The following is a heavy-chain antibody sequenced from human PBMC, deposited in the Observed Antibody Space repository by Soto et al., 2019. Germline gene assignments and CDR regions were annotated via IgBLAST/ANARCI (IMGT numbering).Heavy chain of an antibody. Sequence: QVQLVQSGAEVKKPGASVKVSCKASGYTFTSYDINWVRQATGQGLEWMGWMNPNSGNTGYAQKFQGRVTMTRNTSISTAYMELSSLRSEDTAVYYCARAYSSSWYLYYYYGMDVWGQGTTVTVSS. CDR3: ARAYSSSWYLYYYYGMDV. V-gene: IGHV1-8*01. CDR2: MNPNSGNT. J-gene: IGHJ6*02. D-gene: IGHD6-13*01. CDR1: GYTFTSYD.